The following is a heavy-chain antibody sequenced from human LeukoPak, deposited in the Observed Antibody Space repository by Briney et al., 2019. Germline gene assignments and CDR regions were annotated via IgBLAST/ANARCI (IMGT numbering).Heavy chain of an antibody. J-gene: IGHJ4*02. D-gene: IGHD3-10*01. Sequence: PGGSLRLSCAASGFTFSSYEMNWVRQAPGKGLEWVSYISSSGSTIYYADSVKGRFTISRDNAKNSLYLQMNSLRAEDAAVYYCARDERITMVRGVIAFDYWGQGTLVTASS. CDR3: ARDERITMVRGVIAFDY. CDR1: GFTFSSYE. CDR2: ISSSGSTI. V-gene: IGHV3-48*03.